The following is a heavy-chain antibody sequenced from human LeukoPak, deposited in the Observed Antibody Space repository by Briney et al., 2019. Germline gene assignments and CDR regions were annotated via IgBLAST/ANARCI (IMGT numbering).Heavy chain of an antibody. J-gene: IGHJ5*02. CDR2: INHSGST. D-gene: IGHD4-11*01. CDR3: ARGPSNYGWFDP. V-gene: IGHV4-34*01. Sequence: MPSETLSLTCAVYGGSFSGYYWSWIRQPPGKGLEWIGEINHSGSTNYNPSLKSRVTISVDTSKNQFSLKLSSVTAADTAVYYCARGPSNYGWFDPWGQGTLVTVSS. CDR1: GGSFSGYY.